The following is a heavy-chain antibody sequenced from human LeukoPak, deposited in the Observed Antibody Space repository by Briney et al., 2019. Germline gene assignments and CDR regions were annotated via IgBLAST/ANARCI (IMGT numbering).Heavy chain of an antibody. CDR3: AREAGGDYFGYFDY. Sequence: GASVTVSFKASGYTFTVYYMHWVRQAPGQGLEWMGWINPNSGGTNYAQKFQGRVTMTRDTSISTAYMELSRLRSDDTAVYYCAREAGGDYFGYFDYWGQGTLVTVSS. V-gene: IGHV1-2*02. CDR1: GYTFTVYY. J-gene: IGHJ4*02. D-gene: IGHD4-17*01. CDR2: INPNSGGT.